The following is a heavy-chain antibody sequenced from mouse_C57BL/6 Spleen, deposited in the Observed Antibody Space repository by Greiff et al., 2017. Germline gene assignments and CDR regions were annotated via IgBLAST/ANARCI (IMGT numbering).Heavy chain of an antibody. CDR2: INPSSGYT. CDR1: GYTFTSYT. J-gene: IGHJ2*01. CDR3: AREPFDY. V-gene: IGHV1-4*01. Sequence: VQLPQSGAELARPGASVKMSCKASGYTFTSYTMHWVKQRPGPGLEWIGYINPSSGYTKYNQKFKDKATLTADKSSSTAYIQLSSLTSEDSAVYYCAREPFDYWGQGTTLTVSS.